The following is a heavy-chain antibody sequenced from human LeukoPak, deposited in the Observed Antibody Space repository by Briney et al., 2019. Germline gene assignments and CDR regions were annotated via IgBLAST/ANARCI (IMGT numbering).Heavy chain of an antibody. V-gene: IGHV1-18*01. Sequence: ASVKVSCKASGYSFTSSGISWVRQAPGQGFEWMGWISAYDGNTDYEQKFQGRVTMTTDTSTGTAYMELRGLRFEDTAVYYCARGVGSAFDIWGQGTMVTVSS. CDR2: ISAYDGNT. J-gene: IGHJ3*02. CDR1: GYSFTSSG. CDR3: ARGVGSAFDI. D-gene: IGHD2-15*01.